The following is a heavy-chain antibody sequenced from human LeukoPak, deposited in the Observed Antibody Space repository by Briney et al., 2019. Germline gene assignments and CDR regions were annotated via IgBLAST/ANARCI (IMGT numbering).Heavy chain of an antibody. V-gene: IGHV3-7*01. J-gene: IGHJ4*02. Sequence: GGSLRLSCAASGFTFSNFWMSWVRRAPGKGLEWVANIKQDGGEKYYVDSVKGRFTISRDNANNSLYLHMNSLRAEDTAVYYCARSDYFGSGRLDCWGQGTLVTVSS. D-gene: IGHD3-10*01. CDR2: IKQDGGEK. CDR3: ARSDYFGSGRLDC. CDR1: GFTFSNFW.